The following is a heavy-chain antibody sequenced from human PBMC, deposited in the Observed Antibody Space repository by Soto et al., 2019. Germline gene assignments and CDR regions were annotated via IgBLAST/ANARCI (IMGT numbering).Heavy chain of an antibody. CDR3: ARRERYYGSPGWFDP. D-gene: IGHD3-10*01. V-gene: IGHV4-39*01. J-gene: IGHJ5*02. CDR1: GGSISSFTYY. Sequence: SETLSLTCSVSGGSISSFTYYWGWIRQPPGKGLEWIGTVYYNENTYYNPSLKSRVTITVDTAKNQFSLNLRSVTAADTAIYFCARRERYYGSPGWFDPWGPGPLVTVPQ. CDR2: VYYNENT.